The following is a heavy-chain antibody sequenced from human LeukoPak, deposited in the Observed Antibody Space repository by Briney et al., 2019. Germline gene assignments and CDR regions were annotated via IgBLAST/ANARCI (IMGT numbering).Heavy chain of an antibody. V-gene: IGHV1-69*04. CDR3: ARGRDSSSWTGYFDY. CDR1: GGTFSSCA. Sequence: EASVKVSCKASGGTFSSCAISWVRQAPGQGLEWMGRIIPILGIANYAQKFQGRATITADKSTSTAYMELSSLRSEDTAVYYCARGRDSSSWTGYFDYWGQGTLVTVSS. J-gene: IGHJ4*02. D-gene: IGHD6-13*01. CDR2: IIPILGIA.